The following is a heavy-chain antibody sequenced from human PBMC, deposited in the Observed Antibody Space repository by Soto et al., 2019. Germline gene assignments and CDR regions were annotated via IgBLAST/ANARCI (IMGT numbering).Heavy chain of an antibody. D-gene: IGHD3-22*01. Sequence: ASVKVSCKASGFTFTSSAVQWVRQARGQRLEWIGWIVVGSGNTNYAQKFQERVTITRDMSTSTAYMELSSLRSEDTAVYYCAAVPYYYDSSGYRPQNYYYYYGMDVWGQGTTVTVSS. CDR1: GFTFTSSA. J-gene: IGHJ6*02. V-gene: IGHV1-58*01. CDR2: IVVGSGNT. CDR3: AAVPYYYDSSGYRPQNYYYYYGMDV.